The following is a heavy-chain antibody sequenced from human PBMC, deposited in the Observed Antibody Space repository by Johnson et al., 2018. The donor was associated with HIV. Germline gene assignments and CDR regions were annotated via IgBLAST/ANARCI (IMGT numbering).Heavy chain of an antibody. V-gene: IGHV3-7*04. D-gene: IGHD1-26*01. CDR2: IKQDGSEK. Sequence: VQLVESGGGLVKPGGSLRLSCATSGFTFSKAWMNWVRQAPGKGLEWVANIKQDGSEKYYVDSVKGRFTISRDNSKNTLYLQMTSLRAEDTALYYCQGDSGSYHGNDAFDIWGQGTMVTVSS. J-gene: IGHJ3*02. CDR1: GFTFSKAW. CDR3: QGDSGSYHGNDAFDI.